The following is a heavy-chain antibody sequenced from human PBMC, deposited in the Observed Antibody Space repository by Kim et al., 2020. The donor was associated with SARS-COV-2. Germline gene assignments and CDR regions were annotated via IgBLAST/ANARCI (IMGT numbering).Heavy chain of an antibody. D-gene: IGHD2-2*01. Sequence: SETLSLTCTVSGYSISSGYYWGWIRQPPGKGLEWIGSIYHSGSTYYNPSLKSRVTISVDTSKNQFSLKLSSVTAADTAVYYCARDPLRDIVVVPMGSYYYGMDVWGQGTTVTVSS. CDR2: IYHSGST. CDR1: GYSISSGYY. V-gene: IGHV4-38-2*02. CDR3: ARDPLRDIVVVPMGSYYYGMDV. J-gene: IGHJ6*02.